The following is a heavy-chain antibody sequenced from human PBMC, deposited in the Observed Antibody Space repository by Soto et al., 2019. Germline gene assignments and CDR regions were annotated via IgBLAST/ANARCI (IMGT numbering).Heavy chain of an antibody. J-gene: IGHJ3*02. V-gene: IGHV3-30*18. Sequence: GGSLRLSCAASGFTFSSYGMHWVRQAPGKGLEWVAVISYDGSNKYYADSVKGRFTISRDNSKNTLYLQMNSLRAEDTAVYYCAKAAPRYNWNDDSPAFDIWGQGTMVTVSS. D-gene: IGHD1-20*01. CDR1: GFTFSSYG. CDR3: AKAAPRYNWNDDSPAFDI. CDR2: ISYDGSNK.